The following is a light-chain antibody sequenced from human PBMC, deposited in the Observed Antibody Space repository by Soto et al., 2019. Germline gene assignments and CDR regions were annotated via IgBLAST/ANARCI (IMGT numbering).Light chain of an antibody. CDR3: SSYTSSSTLVL. CDR1: SSDVGDYNS. CDR2: DVT. J-gene: IGLJ2*01. Sequence: QSALTQPASVSGSPGPSITISCTGSSSDVGDYNSVSWYQQHPGKAPKLMIYDVTDRPSGVSDRFSGSKSGNTASLTISGLQAEDEADYYCSSYTSSSTLVLFGGGTKLTVL. V-gene: IGLV2-14*01.